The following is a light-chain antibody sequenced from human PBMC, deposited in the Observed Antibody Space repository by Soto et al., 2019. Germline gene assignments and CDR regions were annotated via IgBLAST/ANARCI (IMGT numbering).Light chain of an antibody. CDR1: QSVSSSS. CDR2: GVS. CDR3: QQYRSSPVT. J-gene: IGKJ4*01. V-gene: IGKV3-20*01. Sequence: EIVLTQSPGTLSLSPGERATLSCRASQSVSSSSLAWYQQKPGQAPRLLIYGVSRRATGIPDRFSGRGSGTDFSLTISRLEPEDFAVYYCQQYRSSPVTFGGGTKVEIK.